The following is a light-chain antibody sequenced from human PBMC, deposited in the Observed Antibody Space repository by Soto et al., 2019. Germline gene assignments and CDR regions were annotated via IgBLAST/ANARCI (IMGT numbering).Light chain of an antibody. CDR2: LGS. CDR1: QSLLHSNGYTY. CDR3: VQNLQTPFT. J-gene: IGKJ3*01. Sequence: DIVVTQSPLSLSVTPGEAASISCRSSQSLLHSNGYTYLDWYLQKPGQSPHLLVYLGSNRASGVPDRFSDSGSGTDFTLTISRVEAEDVGVYYCVQNLQTPFTFGPGTKVEIK. V-gene: IGKV2-28*01.